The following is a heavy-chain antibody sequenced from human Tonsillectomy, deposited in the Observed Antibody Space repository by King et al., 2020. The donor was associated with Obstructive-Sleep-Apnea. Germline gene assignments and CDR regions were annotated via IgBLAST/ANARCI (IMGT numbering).Heavy chain of an antibody. CDR1: GYTFTGYY. CDR3: ARDRGGYDSSGYFLDYFDY. V-gene: IGHV1-2*02. Sequence: QLVQSGAEVEKPGASVKVSCKASGYTFTGYYIHWVRQAPGQGLEWMGWINPSSGGTKYAQKFQGRVTMTRDTSISTAYMDLSRLRSDDTAVYYCARDRGGYDSSGYFLDYFDYWGQGTLVTVSS. D-gene: IGHD3-22*01. J-gene: IGHJ4*02. CDR2: INPSSGGT.